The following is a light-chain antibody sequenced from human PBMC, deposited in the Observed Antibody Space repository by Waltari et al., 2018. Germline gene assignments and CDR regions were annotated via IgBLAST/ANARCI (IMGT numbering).Light chain of an antibody. CDR3: QVWDDVTDSGV. CDR1: NIGSKS. CDR2: YDS. J-gene: IGLJ3*02. Sequence: YVLTQPPSVSVDPGKTARLTCGGDNIGSKSVNWYQQKPGQAPVLVMFYDSDRTSGFPGGFSGSNSGNTATLTISWVEAGDEADYHCQVWDDVTDSGVFGGGTKLTVL. V-gene: IGLV3-21*04.